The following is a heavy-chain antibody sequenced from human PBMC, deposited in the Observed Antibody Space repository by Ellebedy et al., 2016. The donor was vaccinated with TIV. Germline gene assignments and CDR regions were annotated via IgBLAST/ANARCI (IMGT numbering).Heavy chain of an antibody. CDR1: GGSFSGYY. CDR2: INHSGST. Sequence: SETLSLXXAVYGGSFSGYYWSWIRQPPGKGLEWIGEINHSGSTNYNPSLKSRVTISVDTSKNQFSLKLSSVTAADTAVYYCARGEWELPFDYWGQGTLVTVSS. CDR3: ARGEWELPFDY. J-gene: IGHJ4*02. V-gene: IGHV4-34*01. D-gene: IGHD1-26*01.